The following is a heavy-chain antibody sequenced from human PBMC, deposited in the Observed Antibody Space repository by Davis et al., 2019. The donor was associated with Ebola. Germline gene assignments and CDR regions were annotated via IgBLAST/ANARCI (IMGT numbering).Heavy chain of an antibody. V-gene: IGHV3-30*04. CDR2: ISYDGVSK. CDR3: ARGDFGNGPFDY. Sequence: GASLKISCAASTVTFGVDAMSWVRQAPGKGLEWVAIISYDGVSKFYADSVRGRFIISRDNSKNTVFLQMNSLTPEDTAVYYCARGDFGNGPFDYWGQGTLVTVSS. CDR1: TVTFGVDA. J-gene: IGHJ4*02. D-gene: IGHD4-11*01.